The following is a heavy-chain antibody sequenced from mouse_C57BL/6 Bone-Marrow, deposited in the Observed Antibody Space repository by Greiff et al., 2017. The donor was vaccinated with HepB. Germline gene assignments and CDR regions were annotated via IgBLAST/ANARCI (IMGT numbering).Heavy chain of an antibody. Sequence: EVQLQQSGAELVRPGASVKLSCTASGFNIKDDYMHWVKQRPEQGLEWIGWIDPENGDTKYASKFQGKATITTDTPSNTAYLQLSSLKSEETAVYYCTGAAGYWGTGATLTVSS. J-gene: IGHJ2*01. CDR3: TGAAGY. CDR1: GFNIKDDY. CDR2: IDPENGDT. D-gene: IGHD3-3*01. V-gene: IGHV14-4*01.